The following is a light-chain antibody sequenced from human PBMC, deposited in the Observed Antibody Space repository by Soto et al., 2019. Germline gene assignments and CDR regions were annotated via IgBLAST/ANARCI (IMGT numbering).Light chain of an antibody. Sequence: QSALTQPASVSGSPGQSITVSCTGTSSDLGGYNYVSWYQHHPGKAPKLMIYEVSNRPSGVSNRFSGSKSGNTASLAISGLHAEDEAAYYCSSYTSSGTLVFGTGTKVTVL. V-gene: IGLV2-14*01. CDR3: SSYTSSGTLV. CDR1: SSDLGGYNY. CDR2: EVS. J-gene: IGLJ1*01.